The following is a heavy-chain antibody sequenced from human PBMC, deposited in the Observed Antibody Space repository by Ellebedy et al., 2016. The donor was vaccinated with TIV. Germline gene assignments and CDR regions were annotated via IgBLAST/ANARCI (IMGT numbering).Heavy chain of an antibody. D-gene: IGHD3-22*01. V-gene: IGHV1-69*13. CDR1: GYTFTSYG. Sequence: AASVKVSCKASGYTFTSYGISWVRQAPGQGLEWMGGIIPIFETANYAQKFQGRVTITADESTSTAYMELSSLRSEDTAVYYCARHGGLYYDSSGYARAFDYWGQGTLVTVSS. J-gene: IGHJ4*02. CDR2: IIPIFETA. CDR3: ARHGGLYYDSSGYARAFDY.